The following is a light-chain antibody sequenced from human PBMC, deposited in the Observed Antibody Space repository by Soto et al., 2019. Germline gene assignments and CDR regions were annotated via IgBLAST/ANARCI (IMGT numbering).Light chain of an antibody. Sequence: HSALTQPASVSGSPGQSITISCTGTSSDVGGYNYVSWYQQHPGKAPKLMIYEVSNRPSGVSNRFSGSKSGNKASLTISGLQAEDEADYYCSAYTSSSTLVVFGGGTKLTVL. CDR2: EVS. V-gene: IGLV2-14*01. CDR1: SSDVGGYNY. J-gene: IGLJ2*01. CDR3: SAYTSSSTLVV.